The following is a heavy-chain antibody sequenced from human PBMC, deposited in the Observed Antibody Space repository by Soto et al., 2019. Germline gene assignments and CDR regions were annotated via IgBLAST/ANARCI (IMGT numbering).Heavy chain of an antibody. CDR2: ISGSGDNT. Sequence: PGGSLRLSCAASGFTFSNYVMSWVRQAPGKGLEWVSCISGSGDNTYYADSVKGRFTISRVNAKNTLYLQMNSLSADDTAVYYCTRGGNYYFDYWGQGTLVTVSS. J-gene: IGHJ4*02. V-gene: IGHV3-23*01. D-gene: IGHD1-7*01. CDR3: TRGGNYYFDY. CDR1: GFTFSNYV.